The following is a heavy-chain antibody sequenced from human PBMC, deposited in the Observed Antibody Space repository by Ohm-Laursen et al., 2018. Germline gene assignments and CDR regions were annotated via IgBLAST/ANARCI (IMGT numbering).Heavy chain of an antibody. CDR2: ISYDGSNT. D-gene: IGHD3-10*01. CDR1: GFTFKSYG. CDR3: ARGSSDY. J-gene: IGHJ4*02. Sequence: SLRLSCTASGFTFKSYGMHWVRQPPSKGLEWLAIISYDGSNTNYADSVKGRFTIPRDNSENTLYLQMNSLGAEDTAVYYCARGSSDYWGQGTLVTVSS. V-gene: IGHV3-30*03.